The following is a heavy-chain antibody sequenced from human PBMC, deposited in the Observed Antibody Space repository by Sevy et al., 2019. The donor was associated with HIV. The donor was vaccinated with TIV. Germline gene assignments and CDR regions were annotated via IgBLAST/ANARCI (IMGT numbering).Heavy chain of an antibody. CDR3: TKGGITGTIKYVY. J-gene: IGHJ4*02. D-gene: IGHD1-7*01. CDR2: IKSKTDGGTT. V-gene: IGHV3-15*01. CDR1: GFTFSNAW. Sequence: GGSLRLSCAASGFTFSNAWMSWVRQAPGKGLEWVGRIKSKTDGGTTDYATPVKGRFTISRNDSKNTLYLQMNSLKTEDTAVYYCTKGGITGTIKYVYWGQGTLVTVSS.